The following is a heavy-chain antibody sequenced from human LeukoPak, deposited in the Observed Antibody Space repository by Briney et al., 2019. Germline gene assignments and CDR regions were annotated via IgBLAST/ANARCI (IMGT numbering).Heavy chain of an antibody. CDR2: IYYSGST. CDR1: GGSISISSYY. J-gene: IGHJ6*02. CDR3: ARHHYDFWSGYYYYYYGMDV. V-gene: IGHV4-39*01. D-gene: IGHD3-3*01. Sequence: SETLSLTCTVSGGSISISSYYWGWIRQPPGKGLEWIGSIYYSGSTYYNPSLKSRVTISVDTSKNQFSLKLSSVTAADTAVYYCARHHYDFWSGYYYYYYGMDVWGQGTTVTVSS.